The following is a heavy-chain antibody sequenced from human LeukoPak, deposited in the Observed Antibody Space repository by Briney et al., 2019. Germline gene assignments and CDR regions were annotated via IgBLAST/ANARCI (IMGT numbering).Heavy chain of an antibody. CDR1: GYTFTSYD. Sequence: ASVKASCKASGYTFTSYDINWVRQATGQGLEWMGWMNPNSGNTGYAQKFQGRVTMTRNTSISTAYMELSSLRSEDTAVYYCARGRLESFSYYYDSSGYYSDAFDIWGQGTMVTVSS. CDR2: MNPNSGNT. CDR3: ARGRLESFSYYYDSSGYYSDAFDI. D-gene: IGHD3-22*01. J-gene: IGHJ3*02. V-gene: IGHV1-8*01.